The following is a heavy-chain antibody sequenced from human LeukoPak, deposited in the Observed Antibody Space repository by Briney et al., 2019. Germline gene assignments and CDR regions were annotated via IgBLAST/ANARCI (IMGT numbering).Heavy chain of an antibody. V-gene: IGHV3-23*01. J-gene: IGHJ4*02. CDR3: AKELHGSGNYAFDY. CDR1: GFTFDNYV. D-gene: IGHD3-10*01. Sequence: GGSLRLSCAASGFTFDNYVMAWFRQAPGKGLEWVSTISAVFANTYSADSVKGRFTISRDNSKSTLYLQMNSLRAEDTAVYYCAKELHGSGNYAFDYWGQGTLVTVSS. CDR2: ISAVFANT.